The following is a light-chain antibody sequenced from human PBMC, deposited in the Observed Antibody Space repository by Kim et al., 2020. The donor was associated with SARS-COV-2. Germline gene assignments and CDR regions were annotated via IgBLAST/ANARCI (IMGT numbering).Light chain of an antibody. CDR2: DAS. V-gene: IGKV1-5*01. Sequence: ASGGDRVTITCRASQSISGRLAWYQQKPGKAPKLLIYDASNLESGAPSRFSGSGSGTDFTLTITSLQPDDFATYYCQQYGGYSMTFGQGTRLEIK. CDR1: QSISGR. CDR3: QQYGGYSMT. J-gene: IGKJ5*01.